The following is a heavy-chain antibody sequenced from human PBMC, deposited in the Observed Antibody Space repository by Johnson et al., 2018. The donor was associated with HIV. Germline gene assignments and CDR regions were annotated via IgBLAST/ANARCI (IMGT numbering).Heavy chain of an antibody. CDR1: GFTFDDYG. CDR2: IHSDGSST. V-gene: IGHV3-20*04. D-gene: IGHD2-2*01. CDR3: ARVGYQLHDAFDL. J-gene: IGHJ3*01. Sequence: MLLVESGGGVVRPGGSLRLSCAASGFTFDDYGMSWVRQAPGKGLEWVSRIHSDGSSTAYADSVKGRFTISRENAKNSLYLQMNSLRAGDTAVYYCARVGYQLHDAFDLWGQGTMVTVSS.